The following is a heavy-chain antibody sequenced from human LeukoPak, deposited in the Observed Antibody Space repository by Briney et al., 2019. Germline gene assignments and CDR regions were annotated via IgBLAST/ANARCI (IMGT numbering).Heavy chain of an antibody. CDR3: ARADSGYDCLDY. CDR1: GASISSYY. V-gene: IGHV4-59*01. J-gene: IGHJ4*02. Sequence: SETLSLTCTVSGASISSYYWSWIRQPPGKGLEWIGYIYYSGSTNYNPSLKSRVTISVDTSKNQFSLKLSSVTAADTAVYYCARADSGYDCLDYWGQGTLVTVSS. CDR2: IYYSGST. D-gene: IGHD5-12*01.